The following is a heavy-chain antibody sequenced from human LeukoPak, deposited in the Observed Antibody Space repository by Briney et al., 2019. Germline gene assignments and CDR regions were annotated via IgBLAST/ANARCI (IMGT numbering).Heavy chain of an antibody. V-gene: IGHV3-23*01. Sequence: PGGSLRLSCAASGFTFGSYAMSWVRQAPGKGLEWVSAISGSGGSTYYADSVKGRFTISRDNSKNTLYLQMNSLRAEDTAVYYCAKVGYYYDSSGYYDYWGQGTLVTVSS. D-gene: IGHD3-22*01. CDR1: GFTFGSYA. CDR3: AKVGYYYDSSGYYDY. CDR2: ISGSGGST. J-gene: IGHJ4*02.